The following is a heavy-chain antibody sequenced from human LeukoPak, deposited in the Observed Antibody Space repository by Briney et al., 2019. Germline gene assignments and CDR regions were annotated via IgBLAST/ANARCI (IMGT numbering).Heavy chain of an antibody. J-gene: IGHJ2*01. CDR3: ARAGLLVRGVTLRYFDL. V-gene: IGHV4-34*01. CDR1: GGSFSSYY. D-gene: IGHD3-10*01. Sequence: SETLSLTCAVYGGSFSSYYWSWIRQPPGKGLEWIGEINHSGSTNYNPSLKSRVTISVDTSKNQFSLKLSSVTAADTAVYYCARAGLLVRGVTLRYFDLWGSGTLVTVSS. CDR2: INHSGST.